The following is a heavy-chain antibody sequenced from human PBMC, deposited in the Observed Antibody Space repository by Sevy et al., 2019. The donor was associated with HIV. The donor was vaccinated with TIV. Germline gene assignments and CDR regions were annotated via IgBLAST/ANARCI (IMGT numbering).Heavy chain of an antibody. V-gene: IGHV3-30*04. CDR3: AREVDFWSGYTYYYGMDV. Sequence: GGSLRLSCAASGFTFSSYAMHWVRQAPGKGLEWVAVISYDGSNKYYADSVKGRFTISRDNSKNTLYLQMNSLRAEDTAVYYCAREVDFWSGYTYYYGMDVWGQGTTVTVSS. CDR2: ISYDGSNK. CDR1: GFTFSSYA. J-gene: IGHJ6*02. D-gene: IGHD3-3*01.